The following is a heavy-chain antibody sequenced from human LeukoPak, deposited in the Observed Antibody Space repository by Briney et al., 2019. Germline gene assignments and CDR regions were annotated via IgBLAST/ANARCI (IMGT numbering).Heavy chain of an antibody. CDR2: IYTSGST. J-gene: IGHJ5*02. V-gene: IGHV4-61*02. D-gene: IGHD3-3*01. CDR1: GGSISSGSYY. Sequence: SQTLSLTCTVSGGSISSGSYYWSWIRQPAGKGLEWIGRIYTSGSTNYNPSLKSRVTISVDTSKSQFSLKLSSVTAADTAVYYCARYYDFWSGPSGFDPWGQGTLVTVSS. CDR3: ARYYDFWSGPSGFDP.